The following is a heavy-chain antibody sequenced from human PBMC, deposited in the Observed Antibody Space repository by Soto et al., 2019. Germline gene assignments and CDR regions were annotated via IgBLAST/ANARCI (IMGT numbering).Heavy chain of an antibody. CDR3: ARARDYDLLTAREYALDV. Sequence: QVQLVQSGAEVKKPGSSVRVSCKVSGGSFRNYGITWVRQSPGQGPEWMGGIMPVFGTAVYAQKFQGRVKINADEITTTARLELRSLSSDDTAVYFCARARDYDLLTAREYALDVWGQGPTVTV. D-gene: IGHD3-9*01. V-gene: IGHV1-69*01. J-gene: IGHJ6*02. CDR1: GGSFRNYG. CDR2: IMPVFGTA.